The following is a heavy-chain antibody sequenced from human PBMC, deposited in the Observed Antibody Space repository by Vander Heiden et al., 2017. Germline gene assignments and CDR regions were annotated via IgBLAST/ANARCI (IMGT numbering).Heavy chain of an antibody. CDR1: GGSISSYY. Sequence: QVQLQESGPGLVKPSETLSLTCTVSGGSISSYYWSWIRQPPGKGLEWIGYIYYSGSTNYNPSLKSRVTISVDTSKNQFSLKLTSVTAADMAVYYCARHQDGGGSYRRGFDVWGQGTMVTVSS. CDR3: ARHQDGGGSYRRGFDV. J-gene: IGHJ3*01. D-gene: IGHD3-22*01. V-gene: IGHV4-59*08. CDR2: IYYSGST.